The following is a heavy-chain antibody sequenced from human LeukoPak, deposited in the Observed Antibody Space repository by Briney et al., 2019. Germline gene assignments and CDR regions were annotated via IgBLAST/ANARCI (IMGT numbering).Heavy chain of an antibody. CDR3: VRYCSHISCQPYGMDV. D-gene: IGHD2-15*01. CDR2: VNSDETTT. Sequence: GGSLRLSCAASGFTFSDYWMHWVRQAPGKGLVWVSHVNSDETTTNYADSVKGRFPISRENAKNTLFLKMNSLRAEDTAVYYCVRYCSHISCQPYGMDVWGKGTTVTVSS. V-gene: IGHV3-74*01. CDR1: GFTFSDYW. J-gene: IGHJ6*04.